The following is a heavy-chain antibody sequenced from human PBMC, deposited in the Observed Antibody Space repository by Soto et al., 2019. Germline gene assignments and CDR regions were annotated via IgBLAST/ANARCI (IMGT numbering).Heavy chain of an antibody. J-gene: IGHJ6*03. D-gene: IGHD6-6*01. CDR2: INAGNGNT. CDR1: GYTFTSYA. V-gene: IGHV1-3*01. CDR3: ARDSSAQNYYYYMDV. Sequence: ASVKVSCKASGYTFTSYAMHWVRQAPGKRLEWMGWINAGNGNTKYSQKFQGRVTITRDTSASTAYMELSSLRSEDTAVYYCARDSSAQNYYYYMDVWGKGTTVTVSS.